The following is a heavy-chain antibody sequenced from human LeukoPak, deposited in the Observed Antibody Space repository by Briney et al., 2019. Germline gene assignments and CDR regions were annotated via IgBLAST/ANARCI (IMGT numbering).Heavy chain of an antibody. CDR1: GYSISSGYY. V-gene: IGHV4-38-2*02. D-gene: IGHD1-7*01. J-gene: IGHJ6*03. CDR2: IYHSGST. Sequence: SETLSPTCAVSGYSISSGYYWGWIRQPPGKGLEWIGSIYHSGSTYYNPSLKSRVTISVDTSKNQFSLKLSSVTAADTAVYYCARDQVTGTTYYYYYYMDVWGKGTTVTVSS. CDR3: ARDQVTGTTYYYYYYMDV.